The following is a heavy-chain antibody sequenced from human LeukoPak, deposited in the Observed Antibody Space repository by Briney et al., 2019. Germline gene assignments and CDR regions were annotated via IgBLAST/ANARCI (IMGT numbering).Heavy chain of an antibody. J-gene: IGHJ5*02. V-gene: IGHV3-23*01. D-gene: IGHD3-16*01. Sequence: GGSLRLSCAASGFTVSSNYMSWVRQAPGKGPEWVSAIGGRGGSTYYADSLGGRFTISRDNSKDMVYLQMNSLKVEDTATYYCGKEGGAWGQGTKVTVSS. CDR3: GKEGGA. CDR2: IGGRGGST. CDR1: GFTVSSNY.